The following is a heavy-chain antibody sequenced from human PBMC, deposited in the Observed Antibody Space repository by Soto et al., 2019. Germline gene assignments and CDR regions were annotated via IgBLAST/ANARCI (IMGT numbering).Heavy chain of an antibody. CDR3: ARDWSRYSYYSDAFDI. CDR1: GYTFTSYG. D-gene: IGHD3-22*01. V-gene: IGHV1-18*01. Sequence: QVQLVQSGAEVKKPGASVKVSCKASGYTFTSYGISWVRQAPGQGLEWMGWISAYNGNTNYAQKLQGRVTMTTDTPTSTAYMELRSLRSDDTAVYYCARDWSRYSYYSDAFDIWGQGTMVTVSS. J-gene: IGHJ3*02. CDR2: ISAYNGNT.